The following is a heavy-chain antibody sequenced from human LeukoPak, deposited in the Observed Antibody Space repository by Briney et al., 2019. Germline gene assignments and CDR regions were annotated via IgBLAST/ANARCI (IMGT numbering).Heavy chain of an antibody. V-gene: IGHV1-2*04. J-gene: IGHJ4*02. D-gene: IGHD5-24*01. CDR2: INPNSGGT. CDR1: GYTFTGYY. Sequence: GASVKVSCKASGYTFTGYYMHWVRQAPGQGLEWMGWINPNSGGTNYAQKFQGWVTMTRDTSISTAYMELSRLRSDDTAVYYCARSVEMATLGTYYFDYWGQGTLVTVSS. CDR3: ARSVEMATLGTYYFDY.